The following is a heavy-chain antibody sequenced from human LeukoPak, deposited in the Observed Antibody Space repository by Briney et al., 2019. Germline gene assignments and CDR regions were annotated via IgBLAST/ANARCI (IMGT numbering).Heavy chain of an antibody. J-gene: IGHJ6*02. Sequence: SVKVSCKASGGTFSSYAISWVRQAPGQGLEWMGGIIPIFGTANYAQKFQGRVTITADESTSTAYMELSSLRSEDTAVYYCATGGYDILTGQNSYYYSGMDVWGQGTTVTVSS. V-gene: IGHV1-69*01. CDR1: GGTFSSYA. CDR2: IIPIFGTA. CDR3: ATGGYDILTGQNSYYYSGMDV. D-gene: IGHD3-9*01.